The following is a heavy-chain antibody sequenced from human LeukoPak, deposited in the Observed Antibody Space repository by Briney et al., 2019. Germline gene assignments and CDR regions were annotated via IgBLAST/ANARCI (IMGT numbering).Heavy chain of an antibody. Sequence: SETLSLTCTVSGGSISSYYRSWIRQPPGKGLEWIGYIYYSGSTNYNPSLKSRVTISVDTSKNQYSLKLSSVTAADTAVYYCARASSGWLLGYFDYWGRGTLVTVSS. V-gene: IGHV4-59*01. CDR3: ARASSGWLLGYFDY. CDR2: IYYSGST. CDR1: GGSISSYY. D-gene: IGHD6-19*01. J-gene: IGHJ4*02.